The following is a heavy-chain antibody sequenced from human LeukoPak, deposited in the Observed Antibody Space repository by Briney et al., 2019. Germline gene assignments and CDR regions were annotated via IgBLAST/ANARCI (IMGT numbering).Heavy chain of an antibody. CDR1: GFTISNTE. Sequence: PGGSLRLSCAVSGFTISNTEMSWVRQVPGKGPEWVLVSYSGGTTYYADSVKGRFTISRDISKNTVDLQMNSLRVEDTAVYYCRGWLGSFDVWGKGKMVTVSS. V-gene: IGHV3-53*01. CDR3: RGWLGSFDV. D-gene: IGHD6-19*01. J-gene: IGHJ3*01. CDR2: SYSGGTT.